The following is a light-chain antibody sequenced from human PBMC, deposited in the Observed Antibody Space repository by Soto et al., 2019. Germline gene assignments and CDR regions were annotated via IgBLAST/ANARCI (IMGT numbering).Light chain of an antibody. V-gene: IGKV3-11*01. CDR3: QQRRSWPIT. Sequence: EIVLTQSPATLSLSPGERAILSCRDSQSLNIYLAWYQLKPGQAPRLLIYDASNRATGIPARFSGSGSETDFTLTISSLEPEDFAVYYCQQRRSWPITFGQGTRLEIK. CDR1: QSLNIY. J-gene: IGKJ5*01. CDR2: DAS.